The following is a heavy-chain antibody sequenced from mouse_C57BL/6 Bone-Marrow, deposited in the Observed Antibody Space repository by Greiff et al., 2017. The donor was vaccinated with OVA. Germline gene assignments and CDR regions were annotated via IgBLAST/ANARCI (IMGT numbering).Heavy chain of an antibody. CDR2: IHPSDSET. Sequence: QVQLQQPGAELVRPGSSVKLSCKASGYTFTSYWMHWVKQRPIQGLEWIGNIHPSDSETHYNQKFKDKATLTVDKSSSTAYMQLSSLTSEDSAVYYCAREDHGSSYDYYAMDYWGQGTSVTVSS. D-gene: IGHD1-1*01. CDR3: AREDHGSSYDYYAMDY. CDR1: GYTFTSYW. V-gene: IGHV1-52*01. J-gene: IGHJ4*01.